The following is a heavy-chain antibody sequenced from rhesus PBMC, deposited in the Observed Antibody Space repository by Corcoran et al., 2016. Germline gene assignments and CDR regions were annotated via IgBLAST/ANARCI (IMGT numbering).Heavy chain of an antibody. CDR1: GGSISSSY. J-gene: IGHJ6*01. CDR3: ARDSYGLDS. V-gene: IGHV4-169*02. CDR2: IYGSGSST. Sequence: QLQLQESGPGLVKPSETLSVTCAVSGGSISSSYWSWIRQAPGKGLEGIGYIYGSGSSTTDNHSLKSRVTRAGDTSKNQFSLKLSSVTAADTAVYYCARDSYGLDSWGQGVVVTVSS.